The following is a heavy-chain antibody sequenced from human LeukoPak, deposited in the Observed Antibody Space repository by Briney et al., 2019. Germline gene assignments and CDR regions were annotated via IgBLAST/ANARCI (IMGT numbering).Heavy chain of an antibody. CDR3: ARDYHGSGSLTTFDF. V-gene: IGHV1-46*01. CDR2: INPRGGST. CDR1: GYTFTSFY. J-gene: IGHJ4*02. Sequence: ASVKVSCKASGYTFTSFYMHWVRQAPGQGLEWMGIINPRGGSTSSAQEFQGRVTLTRDTSTSTVYMELSSLRSEDTAVYYCARDYHGSGSLTTFDFWGQGTLVTVSS. D-gene: IGHD3-10*01.